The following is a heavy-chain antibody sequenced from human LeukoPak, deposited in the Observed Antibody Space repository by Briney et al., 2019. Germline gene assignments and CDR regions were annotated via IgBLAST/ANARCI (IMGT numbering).Heavy chain of an antibody. CDR3: ARGRDRFWNDANDAFDI. Sequence: GGSLRLSCAASGFTFSSYWMHWVRQAPGKGLVWVSRINSDGSSTSYADSVKGRFTISRDNAKNTLYLQMNSLRAEDTAVYYCARGRDRFWNDANDAFDIWGQGTMVTVSS. D-gene: IGHD1-1*01. J-gene: IGHJ3*02. CDR1: GFTFSSYW. CDR2: INSDGSST. V-gene: IGHV3-74*01.